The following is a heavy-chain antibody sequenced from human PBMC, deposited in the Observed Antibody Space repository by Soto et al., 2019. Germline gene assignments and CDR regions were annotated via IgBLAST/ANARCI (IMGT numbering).Heavy chain of an antibody. CDR1: GFTFSSYA. J-gene: IGHJ4*02. D-gene: IGHD5-18*01. CDR3: AKLVRSYGFNFDY. CDR2: ISGSGGST. Sequence: TGGSLRLSCAASGFTFSSYAMSWVRQAPGKGLEWVSAISGSGGSTYYADSVKGRFTISRDNSKNTLYLQMNSLRAEDTAVYYCAKLVRSYGFNFDYWGQGTLVTVSS. V-gene: IGHV3-23*01.